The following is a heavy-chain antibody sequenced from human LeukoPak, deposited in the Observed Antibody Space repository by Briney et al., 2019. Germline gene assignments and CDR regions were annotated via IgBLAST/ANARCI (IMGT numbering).Heavy chain of an antibody. CDR1: GGSISSSSYY. D-gene: IGHD3-10*01. Sequence: SETLSLTCTVSGGSISSSSYYWGWIRQPPGKGLEWIGSIYYSGSTYYNPSLKSRVTISVDTSKNQFSLKLSSVTAADTAVYYCARRRSRQFDYWGQGTLVTVSS. CDR2: IYYSGST. J-gene: IGHJ4*02. V-gene: IGHV4-39*07. CDR3: ARRRSRQFDY.